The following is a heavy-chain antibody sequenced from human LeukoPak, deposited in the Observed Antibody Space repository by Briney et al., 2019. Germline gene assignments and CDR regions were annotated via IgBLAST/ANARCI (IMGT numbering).Heavy chain of an antibody. CDR2: IIPMQGTP. CDR3: ARESVAGGFEY. Sequence: GASVKVSCEASGGTFSSYNFIWVRQAPGQGLEWMGGIIPMQGTPNYAQKFQDRVTISADKSTTTVYMALSSLRYEDTAMYYCARESVAGGFEYWGQGTLVTVSS. D-gene: IGHD6-19*01. J-gene: IGHJ4*02. CDR1: GGTFSSYN. V-gene: IGHV1-69*08.